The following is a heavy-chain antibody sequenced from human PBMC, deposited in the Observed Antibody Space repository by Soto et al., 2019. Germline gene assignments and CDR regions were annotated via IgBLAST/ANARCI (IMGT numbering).Heavy chain of an antibody. CDR2: ISSSSSYI. V-gene: IGHV3-21*01. Sequence: PGGSLRLSCAASGFTFSSYSMNWVRQAPGKGLEWVSSISSSSSYIYYADSVKGRFTISRDNAKNSLYLQMNSLRAEDTAVYYCARELPEMVRGVTATIQWGQGTLVTVSS. CDR1: GFTFSSYS. D-gene: IGHD3-10*01. CDR3: ARELPEMVRGVTATIQ. J-gene: IGHJ4*02.